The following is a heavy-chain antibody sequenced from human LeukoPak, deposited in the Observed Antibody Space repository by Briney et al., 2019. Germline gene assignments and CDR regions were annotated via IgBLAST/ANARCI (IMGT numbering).Heavy chain of an antibody. Sequence: SETLSLTCTVSGGSISSGSYYWSWIRQPAGKGLEWIGRIYTSGSTNYNPSLKSRVTISVDTSKNQFSLKLSSVTAAGTAVYYCARGGLDYGDYMGAFDIWGQGTMVTVSS. D-gene: IGHD4-17*01. J-gene: IGHJ3*02. CDR2: IYTSGST. CDR3: ARGGLDYGDYMGAFDI. V-gene: IGHV4-61*02. CDR1: GGSISSGSYY.